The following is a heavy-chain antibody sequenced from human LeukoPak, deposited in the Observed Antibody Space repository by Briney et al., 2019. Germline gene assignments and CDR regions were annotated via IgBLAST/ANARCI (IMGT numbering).Heavy chain of an antibody. CDR2: IYYSGST. J-gene: IGHJ5*02. V-gene: IGHV4-59*01. Sequence: SETLSLTCTVSGGSIGSYYWSWIRQPPGKGLEWIGYIYYSGSTNYNPSLKSRVTISVDTSKNQFSLKLSSVTAADTAVYYCARGKENTAMVTANWFDPWGQGTLVTVSS. CDR1: GGSIGSYY. CDR3: ARGKENTAMVTANWFDP. D-gene: IGHD5-18*01.